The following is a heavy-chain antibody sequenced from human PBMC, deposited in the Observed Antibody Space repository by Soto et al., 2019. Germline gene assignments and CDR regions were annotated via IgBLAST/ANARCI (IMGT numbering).Heavy chain of an antibody. Sequence: QVQLQESGPGLVKPSQTLSLTCTVSGGSISSGGYYWSWIRQHPGKGLEWIGYIYDSGSTYYNPSLKSRVTISVDTSKNQFSLKLSSVTAADTAVYYCARGYDCTNGVCYGVDYWGQGTLVTVSS. CDR2: IYDSGST. CDR3: ARGYDCTNGVCYGVDY. D-gene: IGHD2-8*01. J-gene: IGHJ4*02. CDR1: GGSISSGGYY. V-gene: IGHV4-31*03.